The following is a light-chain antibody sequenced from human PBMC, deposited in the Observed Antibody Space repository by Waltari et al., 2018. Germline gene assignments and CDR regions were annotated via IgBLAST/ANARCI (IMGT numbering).Light chain of an antibody. CDR2: YAS. CDR3: HHSDSLPYS. J-gene: IGKJ2*03. V-gene: IGKV6-21*01. Sequence: EIVLTPSPEFHSVTLKEKVPITCRGSHSIGGRLHWYQQKPDQSPKILIMYASQSYSGVPSRFSGSGSGTDFTLTIDGLEAEDAATYYCHHSDSLPYSFGQGTKLEIK. CDR1: HSIGGR.